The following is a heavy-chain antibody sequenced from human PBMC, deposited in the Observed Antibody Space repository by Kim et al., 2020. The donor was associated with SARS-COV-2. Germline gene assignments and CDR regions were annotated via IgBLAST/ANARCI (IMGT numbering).Heavy chain of an antibody. D-gene: IGHD3-3*01. CDR2: INHSGST. V-gene: IGHV4-34*01. CDR1: GGSFSGYY. CDR3: ARLQVGTIFGVVIDPYYYYGMDV. J-gene: IGHJ6*02. Sequence: SETLSLTCAVYGGSFSGYYWSWIRQPPGKGLECIGEINHSGSTNYNPSLKSRVTISLDTSKNQFSLKLSSVTAADTAVYYCARLQVGTIFGVVIDPYYYYGMDVWGQGTTVTVSS.